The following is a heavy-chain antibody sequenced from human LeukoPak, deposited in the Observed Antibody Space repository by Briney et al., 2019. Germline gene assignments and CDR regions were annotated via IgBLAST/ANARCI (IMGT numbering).Heavy chain of an antibody. V-gene: IGHV1-3*01. D-gene: IGHD3-3*01. CDR3: ARDSGYYDFWSGYPHYGMDV. Sequence: ASVKVSCKASGYTFTSYAMHWVRQAPGQRLEWMGWINAGNGNTKYSQKFQGRVIITRDTSASTAYMELSSLRSEDTAVYYCARDSGYYDFWSGYPHYGMDVWGQGTTVTVSS. CDR2: INAGNGNT. J-gene: IGHJ6*02. CDR1: GYTFTSYA.